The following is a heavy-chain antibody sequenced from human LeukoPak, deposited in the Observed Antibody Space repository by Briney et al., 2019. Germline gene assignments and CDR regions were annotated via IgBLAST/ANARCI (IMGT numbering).Heavy chain of an antibody. V-gene: IGHV3-30-3*01. CDR2: ISYDGSNK. J-gene: IGHJ4*02. CDR1: GFTFSSYA. CDR3: AKLYCSSTSCYPAGGYYFDY. D-gene: IGHD2-2*01. Sequence: GGSLRLSCAASGFTFSSYAMHWVRQAPGKGLEWVIVISYDGSNKYYADSVKGRFTISRDNSKNTLYLQMNSLRAEDTAVYYCAKLYCSSTSCYPAGGYYFDYWGQGTLVTVSS.